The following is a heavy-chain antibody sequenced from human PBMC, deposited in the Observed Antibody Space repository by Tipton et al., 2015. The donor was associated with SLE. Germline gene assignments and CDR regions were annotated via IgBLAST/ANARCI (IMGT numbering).Heavy chain of an antibody. Sequence: LRLSCTVSGGSISSSSYYWSWIRQPPGKGLEWIGYIYSSGSTKYNPSLKSRVTRSVDTSKNQFSLKVTSVTAADTAVYYCARDWGSYDFPEYFFDSWGQGTLVTVSS. J-gene: IGHJ4*02. V-gene: IGHV4-61*09. CDR1: GGSISSSSYY. CDR2: IYSSGST. D-gene: IGHD1-26*01. CDR3: ARDWGSYDFPEYFFDS.